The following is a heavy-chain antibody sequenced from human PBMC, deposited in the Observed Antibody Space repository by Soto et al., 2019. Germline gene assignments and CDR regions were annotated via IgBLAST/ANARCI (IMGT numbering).Heavy chain of an antibody. CDR3: ARAKPDDGGIDN. CDR2: IYYSGST. J-gene: IGHJ4*02. D-gene: IGHD3-3*01. Sequence: TLYLTCTVSGCSISSGGYYWSWIRQHPGKGLEWIGYIYYSGSTYYIPSLKSRVTISVNTSKNQFCLKLSAVTASYRAVDYCARAKPDDGGIDNWGQGTMVTVSS. V-gene: IGHV4-31*03. CDR1: GCSISSGGYY.